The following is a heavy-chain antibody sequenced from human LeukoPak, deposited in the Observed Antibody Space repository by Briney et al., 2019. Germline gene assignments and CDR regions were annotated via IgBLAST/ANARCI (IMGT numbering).Heavy chain of an antibody. CDR1: GFTFGHYD. J-gene: IGHJ6*03. CDR3: ANPETF. CDR2: ISGSGDRT. D-gene: IGHD1-14*01. Sequence: GGSLRLSCAASGFTFGHYDMSSVRQAPGKGLEWVSGISGSGDRTYHADSVKGRFTISRDNSKDTLYLQMSSLRVEDTAVYSCANPETFWGKGTTVTVS. V-gene: IGHV3-23*01.